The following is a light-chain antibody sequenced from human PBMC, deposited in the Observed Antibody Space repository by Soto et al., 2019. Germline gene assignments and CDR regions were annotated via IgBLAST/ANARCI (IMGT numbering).Light chain of an antibody. CDR3: QQYNIWPYT. Sequence: EIGMTQSPATLSASPGERATLSCRASQSVSSKLAWYQQKPGQPPRLLIFGASTRATGIPARFSGSGSGTDFTLTISSLQSEVFAVYSCQQYNIWPYTFGQGTKLEIK. CDR2: GAS. J-gene: IGKJ2*01. CDR1: QSVSSK. V-gene: IGKV3-15*01.